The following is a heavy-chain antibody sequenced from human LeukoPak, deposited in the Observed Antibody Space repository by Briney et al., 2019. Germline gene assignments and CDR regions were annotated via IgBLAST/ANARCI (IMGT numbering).Heavy chain of an antibody. Sequence: PGGSLRLSCAASGFTFSSYATSWVRQAPGKGLEWVSAISGSGGSTYYADSVKGRFTISRDNSKNTLYLQMNSLRAEDTAVYYCAKDRRAVAGVDYFDYWGQGTLVTVSS. CDR3: AKDRRAVAGVDYFDY. CDR1: GFTFSSYA. V-gene: IGHV3-23*01. D-gene: IGHD6-19*01. CDR2: ISGSGGST. J-gene: IGHJ4*02.